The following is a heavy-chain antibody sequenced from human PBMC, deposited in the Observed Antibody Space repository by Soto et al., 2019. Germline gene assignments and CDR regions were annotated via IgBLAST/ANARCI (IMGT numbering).Heavy chain of an antibody. V-gene: IGHV1-69*13. Sequence: SVKVSCKASGGTFSSYAISWVRQAPGHGLEWMGGIIPIFGTANYAQKFQGRVTITADESTSTAYMELSSLRAEVTAVYYCARLYPGIAAAGLRPLDVWGQGTTVTVSS. CDR3: ARLYPGIAAAGLRPLDV. J-gene: IGHJ6*02. D-gene: IGHD6-13*01. CDR1: GGTFSSYA. CDR2: IIPIFGTA.